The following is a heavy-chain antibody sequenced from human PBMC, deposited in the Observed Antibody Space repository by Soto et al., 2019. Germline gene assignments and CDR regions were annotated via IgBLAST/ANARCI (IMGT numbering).Heavy chain of an antibody. CDR1: GFTFSSYA. CDR3: ARSSGRFWSGYYIAPLGDYYYYGMDV. J-gene: IGHJ6*02. CDR2: ISYDGSNK. V-gene: IGHV3-30-3*01. D-gene: IGHD3-3*01. Sequence: GGSLRLSCAASGFTFSSYAMHWVRQAPGKGLEWVAVISYDGSNKYYADSVKGRFTISRDNSKNTLYLQMNSLRAEDTAVYYCARSSGRFWSGYYIAPLGDYYYYGMDVWGQGTKVTVYS.